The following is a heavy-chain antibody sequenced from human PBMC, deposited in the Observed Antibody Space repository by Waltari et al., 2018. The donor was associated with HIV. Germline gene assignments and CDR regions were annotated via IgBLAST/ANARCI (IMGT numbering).Heavy chain of an antibody. CDR2: ISGSGVGT. Sequence: EVQLLESGGGLVQPGGSLRLSCAASGFTFTNYAMTWVRQAPGKGLEWVSTISGSGVGTSYTDSVKGRFTISRDNSKSTLYMQMNRLRAEDTAVYYCAKVRRSVVVVAYFDYWGQGTLVTVSS. V-gene: IGHV3-23*01. J-gene: IGHJ4*02. CDR1: GFTFTNYA. D-gene: IGHD2-15*01. CDR3: AKVRRSVVVVAYFDY.